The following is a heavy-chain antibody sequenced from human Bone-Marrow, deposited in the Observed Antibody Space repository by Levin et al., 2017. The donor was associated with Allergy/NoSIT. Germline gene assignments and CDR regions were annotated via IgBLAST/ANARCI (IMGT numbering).Heavy chain of an antibody. D-gene: IGHD3-10*01. CDR3: ARNFYGSGSYLGAPYYFDY. CDR2: IIVYNGNT. Sequence: ASVKVSCKASGYTFSNYAINWVRQAPGQGLEWMGWIIVYNGNTNYAQKLQGRVTMTTDISTGTAYMELRSLRSDDTAVYYCARNFYGSGSYLGAPYYFDYWGQGTLVTVSS. V-gene: IGHV1-18*01. CDR1: GYTFSNYA. J-gene: IGHJ4*02.